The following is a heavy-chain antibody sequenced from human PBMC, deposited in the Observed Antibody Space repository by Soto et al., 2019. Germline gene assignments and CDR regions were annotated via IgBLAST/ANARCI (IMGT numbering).Heavy chain of an antibody. J-gene: IGHJ4*02. CDR3: AKEGYTYYYDSSGPY. CDR1: GFTFSSYA. CDR2: ISGSGGGT. Sequence: GGPLRLSCAASGFTFSSYAMSWVRQAPGKGLEWVSAISGSGGGTYFADSVKGRFTISRDNSKNTLYLQMNSLRAEDTAVYYCAKEGYTYYYDSSGPYWGQGTLVTVSS. V-gene: IGHV3-23*01. D-gene: IGHD3-22*01.